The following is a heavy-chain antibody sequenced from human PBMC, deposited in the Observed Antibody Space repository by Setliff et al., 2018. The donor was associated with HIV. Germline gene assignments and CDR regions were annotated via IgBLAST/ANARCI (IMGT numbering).Heavy chain of an antibody. CDR2: ISAYNGNT. CDR1: GYTFTSYD. V-gene: IGHV1-18*01. Sequence: ASVKVSCKASGYTFTSYDISWVRQAPGQGLEWMGWISAYNGNTNYAQKFQGRVTMTRDTSISTAYMELSRLRSDDTAVYYCATLYYYDSSGYYRDVDYWGQGTLVTVSS. J-gene: IGHJ4*02. D-gene: IGHD3-22*01. CDR3: ATLYYYDSSGYYRDVDY.